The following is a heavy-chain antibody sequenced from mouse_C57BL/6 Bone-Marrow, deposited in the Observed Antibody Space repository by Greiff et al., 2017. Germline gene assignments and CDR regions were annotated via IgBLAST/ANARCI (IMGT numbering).Heavy chain of an antibody. CDR3: TRYYYGPNWYFDV. D-gene: IGHD1-1*01. V-gene: IGHV1-69*01. CDR1: GYTFTSYW. Sequence: VQLQQPGAELVMPGASVKLSCKASGYTFTSYWMHWVKQRPGQGLEWIGEIDPSDSYTNYNQKFKGKSTLTVDKSSSTAYMELRSLTSEDSAVYYCTRYYYGPNWYFDVWGTGTTVTVSS. CDR2: IDPSDSYT. J-gene: IGHJ1*03.